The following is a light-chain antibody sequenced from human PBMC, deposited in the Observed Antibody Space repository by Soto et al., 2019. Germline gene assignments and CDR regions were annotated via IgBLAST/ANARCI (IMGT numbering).Light chain of an antibody. CDR3: TSYAGPYSFTHV. CDR1: NSDGSAYNY. V-gene: IGLV2-8*01. J-gene: IGLJ1*01. Sequence: SVLTQPPPASGTPGQSVTISYTGTNSDGSAYNYVSWYQQLSGKAPKLIIYDFSKLPIGVPDRFSGSKSGNTASLTVSGLQAEDLADYYCTSYAGPYSFTHVFGAGTKVSIL. CDR2: DFS.